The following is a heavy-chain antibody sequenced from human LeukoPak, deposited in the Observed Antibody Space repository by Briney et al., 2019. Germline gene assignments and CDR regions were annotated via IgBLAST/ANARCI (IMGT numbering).Heavy chain of an antibody. V-gene: IGHV4-61*02. J-gene: IGHJ4*02. CDR2: IYTSGST. CDR1: GGSISSGSYY. D-gene: IGHD4-17*01. CDR3: ARGARYGDSQYYFDY. Sequence: PSETLSLTCTVSGGSISSGSYYWSWIRQPAGKGLEWIGRIYTSGSTNYNPSLKSRVTISVDTSKNQFSLKLGSVTAADTAVYYCARGARYGDSQYYFDYWGQGTLVTVSS.